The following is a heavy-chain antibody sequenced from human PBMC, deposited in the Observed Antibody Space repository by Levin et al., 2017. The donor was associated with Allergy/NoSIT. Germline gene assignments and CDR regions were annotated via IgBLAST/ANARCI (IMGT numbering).Heavy chain of an antibody. Sequence: SETLSLTCTVSGGSMNSSHYYWGWIRQPPGKGLEWIGSFFYSGSTYYNPSLKSRVTISVDRSRNQCSLKLTSVTAADTAGYDCARESGTYMTTVKQASFDYWGRGTLVTVSS. CDR3: ARESGTYMTTVKQASFDY. D-gene: IGHD4-11*01. V-gene: IGHV4-39*07. CDR2: FFYSGST. CDR1: GGSMNSSHYY. J-gene: IGHJ4*02.